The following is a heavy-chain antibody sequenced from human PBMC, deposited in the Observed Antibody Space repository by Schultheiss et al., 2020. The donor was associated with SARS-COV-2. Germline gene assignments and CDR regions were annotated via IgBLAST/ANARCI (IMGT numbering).Heavy chain of an antibody. CDR1: GGSISSTTYY. CDR3: AGLWFGELLENY. J-gene: IGHJ4*02. Sequence: SQTLSLTCTVSGGSISSTTYYWGWIRQPPGKGLEWIGYIYYSGSTNYNPSLKSRLTISVDTSKNQFSLKLSSVTAADTAVYYCAGLWFGELLENYWGQGTLVTVSS. CDR2: IYYSGST. D-gene: IGHD3-10*01. V-gene: IGHV4-61*05.